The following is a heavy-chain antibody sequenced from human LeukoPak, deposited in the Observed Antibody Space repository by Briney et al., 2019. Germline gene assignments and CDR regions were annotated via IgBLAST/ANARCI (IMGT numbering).Heavy chain of an antibody. CDR2: ISTYNGNT. CDR1: GYTFTSYG. CDR3: ARDPYYYGSGSYYNPYYFDY. D-gene: IGHD3-10*01. V-gene: IGHV1-18*01. J-gene: IGHJ4*02. Sequence: ASVKVSCKASGYTFTSYGISWVRQAPGQGLEWMGWISTYNGNTNYAQKLQGRVTVTTDTSTSTAYMELRSLRSDDTAVYYCARDPYYYGSGSYYNPYYFDYWGQGTLVTVSS.